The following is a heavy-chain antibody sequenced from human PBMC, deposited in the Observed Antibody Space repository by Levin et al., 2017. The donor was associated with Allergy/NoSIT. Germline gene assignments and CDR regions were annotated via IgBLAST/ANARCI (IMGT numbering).Heavy chain of an antibody. CDR3: ARDGDYTRPFDY. CDR1: GYTFTNYG. J-gene: IGHJ4*02. Sequence: ASVKVSCKASGYTFTNYGITWVRQAPGQGLEWMGWISAYNGHTNYTQKLQGRVTMTTDTSTSTAYMELRSLRSDDTAVYYCARDGDYTRPFDYWGQGTLVTVSS. CDR2: ISAYNGHT. V-gene: IGHV1-18*01. D-gene: IGHD4-17*01.